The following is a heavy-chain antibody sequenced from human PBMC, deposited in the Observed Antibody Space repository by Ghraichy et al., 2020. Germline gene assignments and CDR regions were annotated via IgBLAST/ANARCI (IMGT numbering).Heavy chain of an antibody. Sequence: GGSLRLSCMASGFNFSNYAMYWVRQAPGAGLEWVSGLRGSGGGAYYPDSVKGRFSVSRDNSKNTLYLQMNSLRSDDTAVYYCAMGGDPPFGYWGQGTLVT. CDR2: LRGSGGGA. CDR1: GFNFSNYA. CDR3: AMGGDPPFGY. J-gene: IGHJ4*02. D-gene: IGHD4-17*01. V-gene: IGHV3-23*01.